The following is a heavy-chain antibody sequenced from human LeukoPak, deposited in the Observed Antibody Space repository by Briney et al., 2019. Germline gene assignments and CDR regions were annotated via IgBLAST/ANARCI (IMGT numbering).Heavy chain of an antibody. CDR3: ARDLYSGSYYDFYY. V-gene: IGHV3-48*01. CDR1: GFTFSDYN. J-gene: IGHJ4*02. CDR2: ISSSSSTT. D-gene: IGHD1-26*01. Sequence: GGTLRLSCAASGFTFSDYNMNWVRQAPGKGLEWGAYISSSSSTTNYAESVTGRFSISRDNAKSSLYLQMNSLRVEDTAVYYCARDLYSGSYYDFYYWGQGTLVTVSS.